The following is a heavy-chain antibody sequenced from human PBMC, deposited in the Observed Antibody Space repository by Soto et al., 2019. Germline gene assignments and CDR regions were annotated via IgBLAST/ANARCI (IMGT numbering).Heavy chain of an antibody. D-gene: IGHD3-3*01. CDR1: GGSISSGDYY. V-gene: IGHV4-30-4*01. CDR2: IYYSGST. Sequence: QVQLQESGPGLLKPSQTLSLTCTVSGGSISSGDYYWSGIRQPPGKGLEWIGYIYYSGSTYYNPSLKSRVNISVDTSKTQFSLKLSSVTAADTAVYYCAQASSDPYSGGVSGYFDYWGQGTLVTVS. CDR3: AQASSDPYSGGVSGYFDY. J-gene: IGHJ4*02.